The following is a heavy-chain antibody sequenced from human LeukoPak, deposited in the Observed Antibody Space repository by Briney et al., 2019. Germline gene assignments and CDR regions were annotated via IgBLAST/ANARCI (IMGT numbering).Heavy chain of an antibody. V-gene: IGHV1-2*02. J-gene: IGHJ4*02. CDR1: RYTFTGFY. Sequence: GASVKVSCKASRYTFTGFYIHWVRQAPGQGLEWMGWINPNTGDTNYAQTFQGRVSMTRDPSITTAYMELSRLRSDDTAIYYCATPNEQLWSFDYWGQGTLVTVSS. CDR3: ATPNEQLWSFDY. CDR2: INPNTGDT. D-gene: IGHD5-18*01.